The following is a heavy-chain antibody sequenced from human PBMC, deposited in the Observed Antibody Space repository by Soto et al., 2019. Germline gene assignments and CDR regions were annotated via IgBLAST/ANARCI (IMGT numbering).Heavy chain of an antibody. J-gene: IGHJ6*03. CDR2: FGGSGGT. D-gene: IGHD2-8*02. CDR3: AKSQSSLYYMDV. V-gene: IGHV3-23*01. CDR1: GFIFSNYA. Sequence: EVQVLESGGGLVQPGGSLRLSCVGSGFIFSNYAMAWVRQAPGKGLEWVSGFGGSGGTYYADSVKGRYTISRDNSXXXXXXXXXXXXXXXXAXXYCAKSQSSLYYMDVWGKGTAVTVSS.